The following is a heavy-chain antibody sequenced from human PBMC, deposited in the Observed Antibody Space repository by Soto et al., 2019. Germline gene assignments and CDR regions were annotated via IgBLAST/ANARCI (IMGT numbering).Heavy chain of an antibody. V-gene: IGHV1-18*04. J-gene: IGHJ6*02. CDR2: ISAYNGNT. Sequence: GASVKVSCKASGYTFTSYGISWVRQAPGQGLEWMGWISAYNGNTNYAQKLQGGVTMTTDTSTSTAYMELRSLRSDDTAVYYCAREHIVVVTAIKPINYGMDVWGQGTTGT. CDR1: GYTFTSYG. D-gene: IGHD2-21*02. CDR3: AREHIVVVTAIKPINYGMDV.